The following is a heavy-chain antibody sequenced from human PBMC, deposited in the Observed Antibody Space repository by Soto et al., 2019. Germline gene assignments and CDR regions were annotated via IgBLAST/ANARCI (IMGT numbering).Heavy chain of an antibody. D-gene: IGHD2-21*02. CDR3: ARDRKLHGYCGGDCYSGFDY. V-gene: IGHV1-18*01. CDR2: ISAYNGNT. CDR1: GYTFTRFG. J-gene: IGHJ4*02. Sequence: GASVKVSCKASGYTFTRFGISWVRQAPGQGLEWMGWISAYNGNTNYAQKLQGRVTMTTDTATSTAYMELRSLRSDDTAVYYCARDRKLHGYCGGDCYSGFDYWGQGTLVTVSS.